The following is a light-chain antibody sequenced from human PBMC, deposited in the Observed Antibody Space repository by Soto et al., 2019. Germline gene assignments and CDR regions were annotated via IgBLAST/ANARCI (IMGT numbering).Light chain of an antibody. CDR1: SSDIGRYDY. V-gene: IGLV2-14*03. CDR3: CSYTSATTWV. J-gene: IGLJ3*02. Sequence: QSVLTQPASVSGSPGQSITISCTGSSSDIGRYDYVSWYQQLPGKAPKLIIYRVINRPSGISDRFSGSKSGNSASLSISGLQPEDEASYFCCSYTSATTWVFGGGTQLTVL. CDR2: RVI.